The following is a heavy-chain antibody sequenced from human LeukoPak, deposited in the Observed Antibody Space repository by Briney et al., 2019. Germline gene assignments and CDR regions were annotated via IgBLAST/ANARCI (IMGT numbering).Heavy chain of an antibody. V-gene: IGHV1-69*13. CDR1: GYTFTGYY. CDR3: ARASKVDTAMVPLDY. Sequence: SVKVSCKASGYTFTGYYIYWLRQAPGQGLEWMGGIIPIFGTANYAQKFQGRVTITADESTSTAYMELSSLRSEDTAVYYCARASKVDTAMVPLDYWGQGTLVTVSS. J-gene: IGHJ4*02. D-gene: IGHD5-18*01. CDR2: IIPIFGTA.